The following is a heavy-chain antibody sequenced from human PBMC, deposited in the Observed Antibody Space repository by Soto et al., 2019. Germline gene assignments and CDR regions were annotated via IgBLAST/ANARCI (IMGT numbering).Heavy chain of an antibody. CDR2: ISGSGGST. CDR1: GLTCISYA. Sequence: PGGSHRLSSTASGLTCISYAMSWVRQATGKGLEWVSAISGSGGSTYYADSVKGRFTISRDNSKNTLYLQMNSLRAEDTAVYYCAKDWGTIFGVVIDYYYYYGMDVWGQGTTVTVSS. J-gene: IGHJ6*02. V-gene: IGHV3-23*01. D-gene: IGHD3-3*01. CDR3: AKDWGTIFGVVIDYYYYYGMDV.